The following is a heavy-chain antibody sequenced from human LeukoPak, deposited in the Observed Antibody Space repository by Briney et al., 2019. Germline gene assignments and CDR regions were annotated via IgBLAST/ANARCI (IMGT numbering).Heavy chain of an antibody. CDR3: ARDLGMVRGPGDY. J-gene: IGHJ4*02. Sequence: SETLSLTCTVSGGSISSGDYYWSWIRQPPGKGLEWIGYIYYSGSTYYNPSLKSRVTISVDTSKNQFSLKLSSVTAADTAVYYCARDLGMVRGPGDYWGQGTLVTVSS. CDR1: GGSISSGDYY. V-gene: IGHV4-30-4*08. D-gene: IGHD3-10*01. CDR2: IYYSGST.